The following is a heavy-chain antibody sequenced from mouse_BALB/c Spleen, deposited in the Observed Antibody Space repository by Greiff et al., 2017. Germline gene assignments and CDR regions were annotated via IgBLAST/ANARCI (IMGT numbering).Heavy chain of an antibody. CDR3: VSWDFDY. Sequence: EVHLVESGGGLVQPKGSLKLSCAASGFTFNTYAMNWVRQAPGKGLEWVARIRSKSNNYATYYADSVKDRFTISRDDSQSMLYLQMNNLKTEDTAMYYCVSWDFDYWGQGTTLTVSS. CDR2: IRSKSNNYAT. CDR1: GFTFNTYA. V-gene: IGHV10-1*02. J-gene: IGHJ2*01.